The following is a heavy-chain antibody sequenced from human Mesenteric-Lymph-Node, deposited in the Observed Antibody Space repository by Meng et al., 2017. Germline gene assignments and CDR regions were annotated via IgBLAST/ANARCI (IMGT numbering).Heavy chain of an antibody. CDR1: GYTFTSYD. CDR2: MNPNSGNT. J-gene: IGHJ4*02. V-gene: IGHV1-8*02. CDR3: ARAAYYYGSGSYYLHDY. Sequence: ASVKVSCKASGYTFTSYDINWVRQATGQGLEWMGWMNPNSGNTGYAQKFQGRVTMTRDTSISTAYMELSRLRSDDTAVYYCARAAYYYGSGSYYLHDYWGQGTLVTVSS. D-gene: IGHD3-10*01.